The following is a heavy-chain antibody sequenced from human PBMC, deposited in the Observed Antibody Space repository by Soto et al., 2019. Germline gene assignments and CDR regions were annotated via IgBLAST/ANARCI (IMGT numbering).Heavy chain of an antibody. CDR2: IDKVGTDS. Sequence: EVQLVESGGGLVQPGGSLRLSCVASEFTFSGRSVHWVRQAPGKGLVWVSGIDKVGTDSTYADSVKGRFTSSRDNAKNTVYLQKNSLRVEDTAVYYCARGWFGPDVWGKGTTVTVSS. CDR3: ARGWFGPDV. D-gene: IGHD3-10*01. V-gene: IGHV3-74*01. J-gene: IGHJ6*03. CDR1: EFTFSGRS.